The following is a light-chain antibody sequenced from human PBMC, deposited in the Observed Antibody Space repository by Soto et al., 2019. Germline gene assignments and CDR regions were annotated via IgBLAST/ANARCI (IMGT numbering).Light chain of an antibody. CDR1: QNVNTW. J-gene: IGKJ4*01. V-gene: IGKV1-5*03. CDR2: KAS. CDR3: QQYDSAPLT. Sequence: DVPMTQSPSTLSASVGDRVTITCRASQNVNTWLAWYQQKPGRAPNLLIHKASTLETGVPSRFSGSGSGTEFTLSISSLQPDDFATYYCQQYDSAPLTFGGGTKVEI.